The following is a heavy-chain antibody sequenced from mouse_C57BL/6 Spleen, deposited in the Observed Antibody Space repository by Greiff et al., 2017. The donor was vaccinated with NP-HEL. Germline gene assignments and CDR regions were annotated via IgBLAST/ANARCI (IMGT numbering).Heavy chain of an antibody. CDR1: GYTFTDYY. D-gene: IGHD3-3*01. J-gene: IGHJ2*01. V-gene: IGHV1-76*01. Sequence: QVQLQQSGAELVRPGASVKLSCKASGYTFTDYYINWVKQRPGQGLEWIARIYPGSGNTYYNEKFKGKATLTAEKSSSTAYMQLSSLTSEDSAVYFCARGDVDYFDYWGQGTTLTVSS. CDR2: IYPGSGNT. CDR3: ARGDVDYFDY.